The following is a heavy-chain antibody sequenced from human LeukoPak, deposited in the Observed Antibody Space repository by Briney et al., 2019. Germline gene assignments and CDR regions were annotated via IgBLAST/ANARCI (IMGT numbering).Heavy chain of an antibody. CDR2: IYYSGST. V-gene: IGHV4-31*03. Sequence: PSQTLSLTCTVSGGSISSGGYYWSWIRQHPGKGLEWIGYIYYSGSTYYNPSLKSRVTISVDTSKNQFSLKLSSVTAADTAVYYCARGLSGFRWLQSAYDYWGQGTLVTVSS. CDR3: ARGLSGFRWLQSAYDY. J-gene: IGHJ4*02. CDR1: GGSISSGGYY. D-gene: IGHD5-24*01.